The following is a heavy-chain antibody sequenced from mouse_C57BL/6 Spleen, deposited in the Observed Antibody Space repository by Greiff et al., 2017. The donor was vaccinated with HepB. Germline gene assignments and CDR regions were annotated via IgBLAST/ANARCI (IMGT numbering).Heavy chain of an antibody. CDR2: IYPGSGST. V-gene: IGHV1-55*01. D-gene: IGHD2-4*01. CDR3: ARGELITTGVFDY. CDR1: GYTFTSYW. J-gene: IGHJ2*01. Sequence: QVQPQQPGAELVKPGASVKMSCKASGYTFTSYWITWVKQRPGQGLEWIGDIYPGSGSTNYNEKFKSKATLTVDTSSSTAYMQLSSLTSEDSAVYYCARGELITTGVFDYWGQGTTLTVSS.